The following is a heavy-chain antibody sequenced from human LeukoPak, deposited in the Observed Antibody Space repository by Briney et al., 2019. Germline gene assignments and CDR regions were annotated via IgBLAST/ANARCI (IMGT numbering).Heavy chain of an antibody. V-gene: IGHV3-9*01. D-gene: IGHD3-10*01. CDR3: AKDIFTMVRGVVDY. Sequence: GRSLRLSCAASGFTFDDYTMHWVRQAPGKGLEWVSGISWNSGSIGYADSVKGRFTISRDNAKNSLYLQMNSLRAEDTALYYCAKDIFTMVRGVVDYWGQGTLVTVSS. CDR1: GFTFDDYT. J-gene: IGHJ4*02. CDR2: ISWNSGSI.